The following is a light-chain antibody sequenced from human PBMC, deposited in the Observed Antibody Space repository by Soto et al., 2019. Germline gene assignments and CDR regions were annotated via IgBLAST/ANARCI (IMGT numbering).Light chain of an antibody. J-gene: IGKJ2*01. CDR2: DAS. V-gene: IGKV1-5*01. Sequence: DIQMTQSPSTLSASVGDRVTITCRASQSISSWLAWYQQKPGKAPKLLIYDASSLESGVPSRFSGSGSGTEFTLTISSLQAEDVAIYYCQQHYSTPHTFGQGTKLEI. CDR1: QSISSW. CDR3: QQHYSTPHT.